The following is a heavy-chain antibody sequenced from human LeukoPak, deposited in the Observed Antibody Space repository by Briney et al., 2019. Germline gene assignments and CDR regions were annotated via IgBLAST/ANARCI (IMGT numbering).Heavy chain of an antibody. CDR1: GYTFTGYY. Sequence: ASVKVSCKASGYTFTGYYMHWVRQAPGQGLEWMGWINPNSGGTNYAQKLQGRVTMTRDTSISTAYMELSRLRSDDTAIYYCARDGDYYANCFDPWGQGTLVTVSS. J-gene: IGHJ5*02. CDR3: ARDGDYYANCFDP. D-gene: IGHD3-10*01. V-gene: IGHV1-2*02. CDR2: INPNSGGT.